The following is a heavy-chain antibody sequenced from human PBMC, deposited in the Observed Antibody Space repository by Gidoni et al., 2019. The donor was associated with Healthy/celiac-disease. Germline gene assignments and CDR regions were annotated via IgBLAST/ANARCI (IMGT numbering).Heavy chain of an antibody. CDR3: AREIPRSPFDP. D-gene: IGHD1-26*01. CDR2: ISSSGSNI. Sequence: QVQLVESGGGLVKPGGSLSLPCAAFGFTFSDYDMSWIRQAPGKGLEWVSYISSSGSNIYYADSVKGRFTISRDNAKNSLYLKMNSLRAEDTAVYYCAREIPRSPFDPWGQGTLVTVSS. J-gene: IGHJ5*02. V-gene: IGHV3-11*01. CDR1: GFTFSDYD.